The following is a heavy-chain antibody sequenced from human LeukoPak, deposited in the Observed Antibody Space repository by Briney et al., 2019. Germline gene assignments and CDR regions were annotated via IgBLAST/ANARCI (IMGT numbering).Heavy chain of an antibody. CDR3: AKDRSPYSSGFHFDY. J-gene: IGHJ4*02. D-gene: IGHD6-19*01. CDR1: GFTFSSYA. V-gene: IGHV3-23*01. Sequence: PGGSLRPSCAASGFTFSSYAMSWVRQGLGKGLEGVSAISGSGGSTYYADSVKGRFTISRDNSKNTLYLQMNSLGAEDTAVYYCAKDRSPYSSGFHFDYWGQGTLVTVSS. CDR2: ISGSGGST.